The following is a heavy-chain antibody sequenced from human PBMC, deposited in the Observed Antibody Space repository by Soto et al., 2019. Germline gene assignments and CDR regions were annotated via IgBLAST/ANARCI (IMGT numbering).Heavy chain of an antibody. CDR1: GFTFSSYA. J-gene: IGHJ3*02. Sequence: GSLRLSCAASGFTFSSYAMSWVRQAPGEGVEWVSAISGSGGSTYYADSVKGRFTISRDNSKNTLYLQMNSVSGEDTAVYYCAKAHITGTTLDAFDIWGQGTMVTVSS. CDR3: AKAHITGTTLDAFDI. CDR2: ISGSGGST. D-gene: IGHD1-7*01. V-gene: IGHV3-23*01.